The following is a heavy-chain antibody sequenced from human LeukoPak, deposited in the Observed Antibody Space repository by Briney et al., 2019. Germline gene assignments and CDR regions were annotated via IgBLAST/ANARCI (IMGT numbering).Heavy chain of an antibody. D-gene: IGHD3-22*01. J-gene: IGHJ5*01. Sequence: SETLSLTCAVYGGSFSGYYWSWIRQPPGKGLEWIGEINHSGSTNYNPSLKSRVTISVDTSKNQFSLKLSSVTAADTAVYYCARDRYYYDSSGTRWFDSWGQGTLVTVSS. CDR1: GGSFSGYY. CDR3: ARDRYYYDSSGTRWFDS. CDR2: INHSGST. V-gene: IGHV4-34*01.